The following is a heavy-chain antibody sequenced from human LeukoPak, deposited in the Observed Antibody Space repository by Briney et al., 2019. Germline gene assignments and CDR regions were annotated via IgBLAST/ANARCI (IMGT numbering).Heavy chain of an antibody. CDR3: ARDRLLLWFGELSNYYYYGMDV. V-gene: IGHV3-48*03. J-gene: IGHJ6*04. D-gene: IGHD3-10*01. Sequence: PGGSLRLSCAASGFTFSRYEMNWVRQAPGKGLEWVSYISSSGSTIYYADSVKGRFTISRDNAKNSLYLQMNSLRAEDTAVYYCARDRLLLWFGELSNYYYYGMDVWGKGTTVTVSS. CDR2: ISSSGSTI. CDR1: GFTFSRYE.